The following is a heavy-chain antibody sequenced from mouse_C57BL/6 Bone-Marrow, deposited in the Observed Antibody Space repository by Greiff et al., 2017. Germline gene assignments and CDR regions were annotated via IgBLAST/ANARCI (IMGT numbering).Heavy chain of an antibody. V-gene: IGHV5-6*01. J-gene: IGHJ2*01. D-gene: IGHD4-1*02. CDR1: GFTFSSYG. Sequence: EVHLVESGGDLVKPGGSLKLSCAASGFTFSSYGMSWVRQTPDKRLEWVATISSGGSYTYYPDSVKGRFTISRDNAKNTLYLQMSSLKSEDTAMYYCARRQLGLDYWGQGTTLTVSS. CDR2: ISSGGSYT. CDR3: ARRQLGLDY.